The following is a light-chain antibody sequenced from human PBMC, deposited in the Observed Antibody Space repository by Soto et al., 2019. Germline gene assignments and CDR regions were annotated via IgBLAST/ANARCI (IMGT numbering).Light chain of an antibody. Sequence: EIVLTQSPGTLSLSPGQRATLSCRASQSLSSSFLAWYQQKPGQAPRLIIYGASTRATGIPARFSGSGSGTEFTLTISSLQSEDFAVYFCQQYNIWPQTFGQGTKVDIK. CDR3: QQYNIWPQT. J-gene: IGKJ1*01. V-gene: IGKV3-15*01. CDR1: QSLSSS. CDR2: GAS.